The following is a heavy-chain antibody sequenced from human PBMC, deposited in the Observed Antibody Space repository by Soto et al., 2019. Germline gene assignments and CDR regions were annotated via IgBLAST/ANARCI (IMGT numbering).Heavy chain of an antibody. CDR3: AFGEDSRYYYYGMDV. Sequence: EVQLVEAGGGLVQRGGSLRLSCAASGLTFSSYSMNWVRQAPGKGLEWVSYLSSRSSTIYYADSVKGRFTISRDNAKNSLYLQMSSLRAEDTAVYYCAFGEDSRYYYYGMDVWGHGTTVTVSS. V-gene: IGHV3-48*01. CDR2: LSSRSSTI. J-gene: IGHJ6*02. CDR1: GLTFSSYS. D-gene: IGHD2-15*01.